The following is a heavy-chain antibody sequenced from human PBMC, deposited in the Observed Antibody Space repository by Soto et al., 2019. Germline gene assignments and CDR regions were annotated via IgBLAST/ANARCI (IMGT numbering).Heavy chain of an antibody. CDR1: GFIFSNYA. Sequence: DVQLLESGGDLVQPGGSLRLSCAASGFIFSNYAMSWVRQAPGKGLEWVSLIRGSGGPTNYADSVKGRFTVSRDNSKNILLLQMNSLRAEDTAVYSCVKHFRVGYAWTHDWGQGTLVTVSS. CDR2: IRGSGGPT. J-gene: IGHJ4*02. D-gene: IGHD5-12*01. CDR3: VKHFRVGYAWTHD. V-gene: IGHV3-23*01.